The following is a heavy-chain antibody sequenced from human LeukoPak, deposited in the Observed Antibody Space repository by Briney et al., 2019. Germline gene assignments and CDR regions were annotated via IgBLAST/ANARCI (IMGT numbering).Heavy chain of an antibody. V-gene: IGHV4-4*07. Sequence: PSETLSLTCTVSGGSISSYYWSWIRPPAGKGLEWIGRIYTSGSTNYNPSLKSRVTMTVDTSKNQFSLKLSSVTAADTAVYYCARSAVYYDSSGSLDAFDIWGQGTMVTVSS. CDR1: GGSISSYY. D-gene: IGHD3-22*01. J-gene: IGHJ3*02. CDR2: IYTSGST. CDR3: ARSAVYYDSSGSLDAFDI.